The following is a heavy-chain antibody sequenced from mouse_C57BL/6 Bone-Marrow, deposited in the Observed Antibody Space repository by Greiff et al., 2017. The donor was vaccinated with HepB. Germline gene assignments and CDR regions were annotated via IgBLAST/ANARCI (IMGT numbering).Heavy chain of an antibody. J-gene: IGHJ4*01. V-gene: IGHV6-3*01. D-gene: IGHD3-2*02. CDR2: IRLKSDNYAT. CDR1: GFTFSNYW. Sequence: VKLEESGGGLVQPGGSMKLSCVASGFTFSNYWMNWVRQSPEKGLEWVAQIRLKSDNYATHYAESVTGRFTISRDDSKSSVYLQMNNLRAEDTGIYYCTVAQLRPYYYAMDYWGQGTSVTVSS. CDR3: TVAQLRPYYYAMDY.